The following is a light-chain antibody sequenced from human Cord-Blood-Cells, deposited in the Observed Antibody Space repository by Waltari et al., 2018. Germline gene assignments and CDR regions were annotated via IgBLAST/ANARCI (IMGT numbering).Light chain of an antibody. Sequence: QSALTQPRPVSGSPGQSVPIPCTGTSSDVGGYNYVSWYQQHPGKAPKLMIYDVSKRPSGVPDRFSGSKSGNTASLTISGLQAEDEADYYCCSYAGSYVFGTGTKVTVL. CDR2: DVS. V-gene: IGLV2-11*01. J-gene: IGLJ1*01. CDR3: CSYAGSYV. CDR1: SSDVGGYNY.